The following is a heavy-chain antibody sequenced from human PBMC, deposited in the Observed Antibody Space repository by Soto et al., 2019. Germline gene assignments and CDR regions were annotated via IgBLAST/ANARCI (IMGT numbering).Heavy chain of an antibody. Sequence: EVQLVESGGGLVQPGRSLRLSCAASGFTFDNYAIHWVRRAPGKGLEWVAAISWNGASIGYADSVKGRFTISRDNAKNSLFLQMNSLTAEDTARYYCATLPLYVSHFDCWGRGTLVSVSS. CDR3: ATLPLYVSHFDC. CDR2: ISWNGASI. V-gene: IGHV3-9*01. D-gene: IGHD3-10*01. J-gene: IGHJ4*02. CDR1: GFTFDNYA.